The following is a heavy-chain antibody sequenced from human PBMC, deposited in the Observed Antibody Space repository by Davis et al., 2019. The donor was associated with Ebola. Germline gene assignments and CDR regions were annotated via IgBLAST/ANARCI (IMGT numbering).Heavy chain of an antibody. J-gene: IGHJ4*02. CDR3: ARALGTMTTCDS. Sequence: ASVKVSCKTSGYMFNGYYIHWVRQAAGQGLEWMGWINPSSGGTSYAERFQGRVTMNRDPSITTVYMELSRLTSDDAAVYYCARALGTMTTCDSWGQGTLVAVSS. D-gene: IGHD4-17*01. CDR1: GYMFNGYY. CDR2: INPSSGGT. V-gene: IGHV1-2*02.